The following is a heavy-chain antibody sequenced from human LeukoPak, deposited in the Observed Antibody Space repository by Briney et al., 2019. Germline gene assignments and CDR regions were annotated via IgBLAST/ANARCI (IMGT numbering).Heavy chain of an antibody. CDR2: IIPIFGTA. CDR3: ARGGSGMGPYFDY. V-gene: IGHV1-69*13. CDR1: GSTFSSYA. Sequence: SVKVSCNASGSTFSSYAISWVRQAPGQGLEWMGGIIPIFGTANYAQKFQGRVTITADESTSTAYMELSSLRSDDTAVYYCARGGSGMGPYFDYSGQGTLVTVSS. J-gene: IGHJ4*02. D-gene: IGHD3-10*01.